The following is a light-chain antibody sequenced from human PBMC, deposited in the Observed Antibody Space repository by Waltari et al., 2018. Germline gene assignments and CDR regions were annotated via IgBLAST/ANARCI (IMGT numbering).Light chain of an antibody. Sequence: DIQMTQSPSSVSASVGDRVTITCRASQGISNWLAWYQQKPGKAPNLLVYSASNLQSGVPSRFSGSGPGTDFTLTISSLQPEDFATYYCQQTSTFPVTFGGGTEVEF. CDR3: QQTSTFPVT. CDR1: QGISNW. J-gene: IGKJ4*01. V-gene: IGKV1-12*01. CDR2: SAS.